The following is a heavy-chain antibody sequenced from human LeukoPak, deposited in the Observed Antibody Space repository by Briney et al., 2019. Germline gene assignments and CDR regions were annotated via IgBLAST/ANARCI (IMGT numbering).Heavy chain of an antibody. V-gene: IGHV1-18*01. Sequence: ASVKFSCKASGYTITSYGISWVRHAPGQGLEWMGCISAYNGNTNYAQKLQGRVTMTTDTSTSTAYMELRSLRSDDTAMYYCMREFPYYCGVFCYFTVGFDYWGQGTLVTVSS. J-gene: IGHJ4*02. CDR2: ISAYNGNT. CDR3: MREFPYYCGVFCYFTVGFDY. D-gene: IGHD2-21*01. CDR1: GYTITSYG.